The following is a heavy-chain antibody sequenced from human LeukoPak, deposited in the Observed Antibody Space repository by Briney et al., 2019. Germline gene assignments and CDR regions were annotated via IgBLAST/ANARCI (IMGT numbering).Heavy chain of an antibody. D-gene: IGHD7-27*01. J-gene: IGHJ6*02. Sequence: GSLRLSCAASGFTFSSYWMSWVRQAPGKGLEWVSYISSSSSTIYYADSVKGRFTISRDNAKNSLYLQMNSLRDEDTAVYYCARDSGWGPYYYYYGMDVWGQGTTVTVSS. CDR1: GFTFSSYW. CDR3: ARDSGWGPYYYYYGMDV. V-gene: IGHV3-48*02. CDR2: ISSSSSTI.